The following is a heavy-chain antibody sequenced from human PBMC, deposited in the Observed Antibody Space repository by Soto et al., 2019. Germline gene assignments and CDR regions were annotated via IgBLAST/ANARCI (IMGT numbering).Heavy chain of an antibody. Sequence: QVQLVQSGAEVKKPGSSVKVSCKASGGTFSSYTISWVRQAPGQGLEWMGRIIPILGIANYAQKFQGRVTITADKSTSTGYMGLSSLRSEDKAVYYCVKIAVAGTGYFDYWGQGTLVTVSS. CDR2: IIPILGIA. CDR1: GGTFSSYT. D-gene: IGHD6-19*01. V-gene: IGHV1-69*02. CDR3: VKIAVAGTGYFDY. J-gene: IGHJ4*02.